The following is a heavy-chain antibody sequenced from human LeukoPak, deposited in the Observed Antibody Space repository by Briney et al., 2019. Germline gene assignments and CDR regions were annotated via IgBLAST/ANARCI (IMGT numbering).Heavy chain of an antibody. CDR3: ARVARYFDWLSFDY. D-gene: IGHD3-9*01. CDR2: IYHSGST. Sequence: SETLSLTCTVSGYSISSGYYWGWTRQPPGKGLEWIGSIYHSGSTYYNPSLKSRVTISVDTSKNQFSLKLRSVTAADTAVYYCARVARYFDWLSFDYWGQGTLVTVSS. V-gene: IGHV4-38-2*02. J-gene: IGHJ4*02. CDR1: GYSISSGYY.